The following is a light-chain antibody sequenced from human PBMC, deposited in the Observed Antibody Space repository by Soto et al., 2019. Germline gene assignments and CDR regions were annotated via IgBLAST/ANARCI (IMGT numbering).Light chain of an antibody. CDR1: QSISSY. J-gene: IGKJ1*01. Sequence: DIQMTQSPSSLSASVGDRVTITCRARQSISSYLNWYQQKPGKAPKLLIYAASSLQSGVPSRFSSSGSGTDFTLTISSLQPEDFATYYCQQSYSTPRTFGQGTKVEIK. CDR3: QQSYSTPRT. CDR2: AAS. V-gene: IGKV1-39*01.